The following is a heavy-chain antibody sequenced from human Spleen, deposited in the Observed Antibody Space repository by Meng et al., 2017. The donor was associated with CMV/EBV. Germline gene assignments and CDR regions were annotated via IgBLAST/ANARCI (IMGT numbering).Heavy chain of an antibody. J-gene: IGHJ5*01. V-gene: IGHV1-2*02. CDR3: ASAAYNWFDS. CDR2: INPASDGT. Sequence: ASVKVSCKTSGYTFTAYYIHWVRQAPGQGLEWMGWINPASDGTNYAQKFQGRVTMTRDTSVNTAYMELSRLTSDDTAVYYCASAAYNWFDSWGQGALVTVSS. CDR1: GYTFTAYY.